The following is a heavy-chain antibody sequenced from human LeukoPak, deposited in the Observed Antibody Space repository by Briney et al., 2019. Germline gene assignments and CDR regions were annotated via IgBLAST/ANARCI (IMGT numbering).Heavy chain of an antibody. D-gene: IGHD3-22*01. CDR3: AKGSYYDGSAYSYYFDY. CDR1: GFTFSRSP. CDR2: ISSDGGDR. Sequence: PGGSLRLSCAASGFTFSRSPMHWVRQPPGEGLQWVTVISSDGGDRFYADSVKGRFTISRDNSRNTLYLQMSSLRAEDTAVYYCAKGSYYDGSAYSYYFDYWGQGTLVTVSS. V-gene: IGHV3-30-3*01. J-gene: IGHJ4*02.